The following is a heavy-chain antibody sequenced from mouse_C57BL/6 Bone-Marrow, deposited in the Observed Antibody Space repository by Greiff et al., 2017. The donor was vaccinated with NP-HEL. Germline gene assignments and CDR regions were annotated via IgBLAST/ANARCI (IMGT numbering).Heavy chain of an antibody. CDR3: ARLGSYDGYYVWYFDV. D-gene: IGHD2-3*01. CDR2: IRNKANGYTT. V-gene: IGHV7-3*01. J-gene: IGHJ1*03. CDR1: GFTFTDYY. Sequence: EVMLVESGGGLVQPGGSLSLSCAASGFTFTDYYMSWVRQPPGKALEWLGFIRNKANGYTTEYSASVKGRFTISRDNPQSILYLQMNALRAEDSATYYCARLGSYDGYYVWYFDVWGTGTTVTVSA.